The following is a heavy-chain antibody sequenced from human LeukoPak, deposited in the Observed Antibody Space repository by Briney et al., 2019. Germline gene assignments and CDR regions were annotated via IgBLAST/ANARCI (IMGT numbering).Heavy chain of an antibody. CDR3: TTDPWGRWGGEF. CDR1: GLTFTNAW. D-gene: IGHD7-27*01. V-gene: IGHV3-15*01. Sequence: PGGSLRLSCAASGLTFTNAWMSWVRQAPGKGLECVGRIKSKADGGTTEYGAPVEGRFTISRDDSRNTLFLQMHSLKNEDTAVYFCTTDPWGRWGGEFWGQGTLVAVSS. CDR2: IKSKADGGTT. J-gene: IGHJ4*02.